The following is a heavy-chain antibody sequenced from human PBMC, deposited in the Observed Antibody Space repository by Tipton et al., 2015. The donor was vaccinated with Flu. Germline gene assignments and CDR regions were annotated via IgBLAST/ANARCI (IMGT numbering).Heavy chain of an antibody. V-gene: IGHV3-30*02. CDR1: GFTFSSYG. J-gene: IGHJ4*02. CDR3: AKDYGSSWTYFDY. Sequence: SLRLSCAASGFTFSSYGMHWVRQAPGKGLEWVAFIRYDGSNKYYADSVKGRFTISRDNSKNTLYLQMNSLRAEDTAVYYCAKDYGSSWTYFDYWGQGTLVTVSS. D-gene: IGHD6-13*01. CDR2: IRYDGSNK.